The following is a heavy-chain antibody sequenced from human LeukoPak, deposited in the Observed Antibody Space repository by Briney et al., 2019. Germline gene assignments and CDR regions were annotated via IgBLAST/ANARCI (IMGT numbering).Heavy chain of an antibody. D-gene: IGHD2-2*01. Sequence: GGSLRLSCAASGFTFSSYSMNWVRQAPGKGLEWVSSISSSSSYIYYADSVKGRFTISRDNAKNSLYLQMNSLRAEDTAVYYCAKATTLGPAAMIECAFDIWGQGTMVTVSS. V-gene: IGHV3-21*01. J-gene: IGHJ3*02. CDR1: GFTFSSYS. CDR2: ISSSSSYI. CDR3: AKATTLGPAAMIECAFDI.